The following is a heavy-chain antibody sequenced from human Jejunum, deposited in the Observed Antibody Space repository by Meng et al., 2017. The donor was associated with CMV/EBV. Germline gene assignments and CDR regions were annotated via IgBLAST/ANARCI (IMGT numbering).Heavy chain of an antibody. CDR2: ISWNSGRV. Sequence: FSFDAYAMHWVRQAPGKGLDWVSGISWNSGRVDYADSVKGRFTISRDNVKNSLFLEMNSLRPEDTAFYYCAKPLSPYDFWSGTDFWGQGTLVTVSS. CDR3: AKPLSPYDFWSGTDF. D-gene: IGHD3-3*01. J-gene: IGHJ4*02. V-gene: IGHV3-9*01. CDR1: FSFDAYA.